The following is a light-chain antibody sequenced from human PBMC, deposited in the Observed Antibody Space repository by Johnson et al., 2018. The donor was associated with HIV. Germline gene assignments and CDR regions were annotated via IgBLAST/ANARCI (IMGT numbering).Light chain of an antibody. J-gene: IGLJ1*01. Sequence: LTQPPSVSAAPGQKVTISCSGSSSNIGSNYVSWYQQLPGTAPKLLIYDNTKRPSGIPDRFSGCKSGTSATLGITGLQTGDEADYYCGTWDTSLSAGGVFGSGTKVTVL. V-gene: IGLV1-51*01. CDR1: SSNIGSNY. CDR3: GTWDTSLSAGGV. CDR2: DNT.